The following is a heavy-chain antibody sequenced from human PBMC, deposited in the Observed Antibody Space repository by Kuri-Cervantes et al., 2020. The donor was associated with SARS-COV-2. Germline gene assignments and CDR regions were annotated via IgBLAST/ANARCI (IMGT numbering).Heavy chain of an antibody. CDR2: IYYSGST. CDR1: GGSISSSSYY. Sequence: SETLSLTCTVSGGSISSSSYYWGWIRQPPGKGLEWIGSIYYSGSTYYNSSLKSRVTIAVDTSKNQFTLKLSSVTAADTAVYYCARTAYGSALYWGQGTLVTVSS. D-gene: IGHD3-10*01. J-gene: IGHJ4*02. V-gene: IGHV4-39*06. CDR3: ARTAYGSALY.